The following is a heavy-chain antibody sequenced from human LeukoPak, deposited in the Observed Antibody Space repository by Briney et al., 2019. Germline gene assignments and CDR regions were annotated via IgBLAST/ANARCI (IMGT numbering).Heavy chain of an antibody. Sequence: SETLSLTCAVYGGSFSGYYWSWIRQPPGKGLEWIGEINHSGSTNYNPSLKSRVTISEDTSKNQFSLKLSSVTAADTAVYYCARVSSTTPVYYYYMDVWGKGTTVTVSS. V-gene: IGHV4-34*01. D-gene: IGHD2-2*01. CDR1: GGSFSGYY. CDR3: ARVSSTTPVYYYYMDV. CDR2: INHSGST. J-gene: IGHJ6*03.